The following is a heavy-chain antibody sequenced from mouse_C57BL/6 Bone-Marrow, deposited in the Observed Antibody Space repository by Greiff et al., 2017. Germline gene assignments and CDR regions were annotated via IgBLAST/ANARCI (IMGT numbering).Heavy chain of an antibody. J-gene: IGHJ2*01. Sequence: EVQLQQSGTVLARPGASVKMSCKTSGYTFTSYWMHWVKQRPGQGLGWIGAIYPGNSDTSYNQQFKGKVTLTADTSASTVYMQLSSLTTEDSAVYYCTRNTTVVAKGFDYWGKGTTLTVSS. CDR3: TRNTTVVAKGFDY. CDR1: GYTFTSYW. V-gene: IGHV1-5*01. D-gene: IGHD1-1*01. CDR2: IYPGNSDT.